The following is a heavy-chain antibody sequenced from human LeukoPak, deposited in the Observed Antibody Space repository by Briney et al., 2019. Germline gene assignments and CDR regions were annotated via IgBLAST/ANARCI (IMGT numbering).Heavy chain of an antibody. J-gene: IGHJ4*02. CDR3: ARTVVATTATFDY. CDR2: IYYSGST. D-gene: IGHD5-12*01. Sequence: QLQLQESGPGLVKPSETLSLTCTVSGGSISSGGYYWSWIRQHPGKGLEWIGYIYYSGSTYYNPSLKSRVTISVDTSKNQFSLKLSSVTAADTAVYYCARTVVATTATFDYWGQGTLVTVSS. CDR1: GGSISSGGYY. V-gene: IGHV4-31*03.